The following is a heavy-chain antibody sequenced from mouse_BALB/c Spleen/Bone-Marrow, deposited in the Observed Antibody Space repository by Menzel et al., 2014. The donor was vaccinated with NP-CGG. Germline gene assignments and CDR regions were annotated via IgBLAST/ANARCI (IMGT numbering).Heavy chain of an antibody. CDR1: GFNIKDTY. J-gene: IGHJ4*01. V-gene: IGHV14-3*02. CDR3: ARYRYYGSSYAMDY. D-gene: IGHD1-1*01. Sequence: DVKLVESGAELVKPGASVKLSCTASGFNIKDTYMFWVKQRPDQGLEWIGRIDPAIINTKYDPKFQGKATIAADTSSNTAYLQLSGLTSEDTAVYYCARYRYYGSSYAMDYWGQGTSVTVSS. CDR2: IDPAIINT.